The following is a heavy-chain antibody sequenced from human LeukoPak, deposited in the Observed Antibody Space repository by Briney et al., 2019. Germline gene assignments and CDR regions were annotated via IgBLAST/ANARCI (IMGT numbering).Heavy chain of an antibody. D-gene: IGHD3-9*01. CDR2: ISYDGSNK. V-gene: IGHV3-30-3*01. CDR3: ARPIYDILTGYFRDYYFDY. Sequence: GGSLRLSCAASGFTFSSYVMHWVRQAPGKGLEWVALISYDGSNKYYADSVKGRFTISGDSSQKTLYLQMNSLRAEDTAVYYCARPIYDILTGYFRDYYFDYWGQGTLVTVSS. CDR1: GFTFSSYV. J-gene: IGHJ4*02.